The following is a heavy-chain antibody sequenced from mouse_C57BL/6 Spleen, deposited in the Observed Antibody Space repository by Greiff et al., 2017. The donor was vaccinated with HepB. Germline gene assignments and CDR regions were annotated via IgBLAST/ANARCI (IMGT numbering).Heavy chain of an antibody. CDR3: ARDPPANWDGGYFDV. CDR2: ISYDGSN. CDR1: GYSITSGYY. J-gene: IGHJ1*03. Sequence: ESGPGLVKPSQSLSLTCSVTGYSITSGYYWNWIRQFPGNKLEWMGYISYDGSNNYNPSLKNRISITRDTSKNQFFLKLNSVTTEDTATYYWARDPPANWDGGYFDVWGTGTTVTVSS. D-gene: IGHD4-1*01. V-gene: IGHV3-6*01.